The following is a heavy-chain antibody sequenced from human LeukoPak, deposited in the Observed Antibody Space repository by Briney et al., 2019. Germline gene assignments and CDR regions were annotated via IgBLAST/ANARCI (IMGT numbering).Heavy chain of an antibody. V-gene: IGHV3-23*01. CDR1: GFTFSNYA. CDR2: ISGSGGST. Sequence: GGSLRLSCAASGFTFSNYAMGWVRQAPGKGLEWVSAISGSGGSTYYADSVKGQFTISRDNSKNTLYLQMNSLRAEDTAVYYCAKGTGTWIQLDYWGQGTLVTVSS. CDR3: AKGTGTWIQLDY. J-gene: IGHJ4*02. D-gene: IGHD5-18*01.